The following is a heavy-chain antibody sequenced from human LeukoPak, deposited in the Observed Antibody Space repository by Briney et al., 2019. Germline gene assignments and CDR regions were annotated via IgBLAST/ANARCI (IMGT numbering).Heavy chain of an antibody. D-gene: IGHD2-21*02. J-gene: IGHJ4*02. V-gene: IGHV4-39*01. Sequence: SETLSLTCTVSGGSISTPGYYWGWIRQPPGKGLEWIGSLYHSGSTYYKPSLKSRATISVDKSKNQCSLKLGSVTAADTAVYCCARHALATVTDPSFDYWGQGTLVTVSS. CDR3: ARHALATVTDPSFDY. CDR1: GGSISTPGYY. CDR2: LYHSGST.